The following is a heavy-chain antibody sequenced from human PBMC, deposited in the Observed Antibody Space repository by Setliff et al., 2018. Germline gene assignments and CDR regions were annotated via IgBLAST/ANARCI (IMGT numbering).Heavy chain of an antibody. Sequence: PSETLSLTCTVSGGSISSYYWGWIRQPPGKGLEWIGSIYHSGSTYYNPSLKSRVTISVDTSKNQFSLKLTSVTAADTAVYYCARVGAVNYDFDSWGQGTLVTVSS. V-gene: IGHV4-38-2*02. D-gene: IGHD3-10*01. CDR2: IYHSGST. CDR3: ARVGAVNYDFDS. CDR1: GGSISSYY. J-gene: IGHJ4*02.